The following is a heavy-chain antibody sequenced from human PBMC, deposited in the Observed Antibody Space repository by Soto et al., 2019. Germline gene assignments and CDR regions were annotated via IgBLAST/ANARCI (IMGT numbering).Heavy chain of an antibody. CDR1: GGSISSYY. Sequence: QVQLQESGPGLVKPSETLSLTCTVSGGSISSYYWSWIRQPAGKGLEWIGRIYTSGSTNYNPSLKSRVTMSVDTSKNQFSLKLSSVTAADTAVYYCARSIGGSSWYSDYYYYGMDVWAKGPRSPSP. J-gene: IGHJ6*02. V-gene: IGHV4-4*07. D-gene: IGHD6-13*01. CDR2: IYTSGST. CDR3: ARSIGGSSWYSDYYYYGMDV.